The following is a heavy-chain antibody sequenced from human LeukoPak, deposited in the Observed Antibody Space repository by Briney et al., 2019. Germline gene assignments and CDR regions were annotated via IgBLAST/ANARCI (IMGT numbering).Heavy chain of an antibody. CDR2: ISWNSGSI. D-gene: IGHD6-19*01. V-gene: IGHV3-9*01. J-gene: IGHJ4*02. CDR1: GFTFDDYA. Sequence: HPGGSLRLSCAASGFTFDDYAMHWVRQAPGKGLEWVSGISWNSGSIGYADSVKGRFTISRDNAKDSLYLQMNSLRAEDTALYYCAKDIGGWQWVFDYWGQGTLVTVSS. CDR3: AKDIGGWQWVFDY.